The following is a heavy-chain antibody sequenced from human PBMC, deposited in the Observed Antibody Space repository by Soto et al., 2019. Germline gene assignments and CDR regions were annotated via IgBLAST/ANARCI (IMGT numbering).Heavy chain of an antibody. D-gene: IGHD6-6*01. CDR3: ARRSIAARYYYYGMDV. Sequence: GESLKISCKGLGYNFPDYWTAWLRQMPGKGLEYMGIIYPGDSDTRYSPSFQGQVTISADKSISTAYLQCSGLKASDTAMYYCARRSIAARYYYYGMDVWGQGTTVTVSS. V-gene: IGHV5-51*01. CDR1: GYNFPDYW. J-gene: IGHJ6*02. CDR2: IYPGDSDT.